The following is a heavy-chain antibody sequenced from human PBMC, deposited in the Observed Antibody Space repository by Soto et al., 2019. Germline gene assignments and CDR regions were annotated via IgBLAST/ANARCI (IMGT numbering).Heavy chain of an antibody. CDR2: IVPIFGTA. CDR3: AGVGFGELWLRYFDY. CDR1: GGTFSSFA. Sequence: QVQLVQSGAEVKKPGSSVKVSCKASGGTFSSFALSWVRQAPGQGLEWMGGIVPIFGTANYEQKFQGRVTVTADESTGTVYMELSSLRSEDTAVYYCAGVGFGELWLRYFDYWGQGTLVTVSS. J-gene: IGHJ4*02. V-gene: IGHV1-69*01. D-gene: IGHD3-10*01.